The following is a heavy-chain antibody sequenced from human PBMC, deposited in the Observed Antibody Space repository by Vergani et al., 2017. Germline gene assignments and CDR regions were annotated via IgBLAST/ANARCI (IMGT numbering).Heavy chain of an antibody. V-gene: IGHV4-4*02. CDR1: GGSISSSNW. CDR2: IYHSGST. J-gene: IGHJ4*02. Sequence: QVQLQESGPGLVKPSGTLSLTCAVSGGSISSSNWWSWVRQPPGKGLEWIGEIYHSGSTNSNPSLKSRVTISVDKSENQFSLKLSSVTAADTAVYYCARIPEAYCGGDCYGVFDYGGEGTLGTVSS. D-gene: IGHD2-21*02. CDR3: ARIPEAYCGGDCYGVFDY.